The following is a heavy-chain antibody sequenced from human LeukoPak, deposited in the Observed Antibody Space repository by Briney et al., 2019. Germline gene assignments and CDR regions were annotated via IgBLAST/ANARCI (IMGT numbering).Heavy chain of an antibody. CDR1: GGSFSGYY. V-gene: IGHV4-34*01. Sequence: SETLSLTCAVYGGSFSGYYWSWIRQPPGKGLEWIGEINHSGSTTYNPSLKSRVTISVDTSKNQFSLKLTSVTAADTAVYYCARSFYDYWSGYPPYYFDNWGQGTLVTVSS. CDR3: ARSFYDYWSGYPPYYFDN. J-gene: IGHJ4*02. CDR2: INHSGST. D-gene: IGHD3-3*01.